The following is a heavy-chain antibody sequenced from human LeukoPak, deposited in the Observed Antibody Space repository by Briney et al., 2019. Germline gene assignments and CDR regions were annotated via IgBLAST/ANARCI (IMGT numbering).Heavy chain of an antibody. CDR2: IRGYNGKT. D-gene: IGHD5-18*01. J-gene: IGHJ6*02. CDR1: GYTFISYV. Sequence: GSVRVSCKESGYTFISYVISWVRQAPGEGVERMGWIRGYNGKTKYAQTVQGGVTITTETSTSTAYIDLSILRSDDTAVYYCARWYSYCSDYYYGMDVGGQGTTVTVS. V-gene: IGHV1-18*01. CDR3: ARWYSYCSDYYYGMDV.